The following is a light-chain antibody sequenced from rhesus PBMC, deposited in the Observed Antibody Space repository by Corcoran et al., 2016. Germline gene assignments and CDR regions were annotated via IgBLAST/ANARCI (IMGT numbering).Light chain of an antibody. CDR2: EVT. V-gene: IGLV2-13*03. CDR1: SSDIGGYNR. Sequence: QAAPTQSPSVSWSPGQSVTISCNGTSSDIGGYNRVSWYQQHPGKAPKLIIYEVTKRPSGVSDRFSASKSGNTASLTISGLQPEDEADYYCSSYASSSTYIFGAGTRLTVL. CDR3: SSYASSSTYI. J-gene: IGLJ1*01.